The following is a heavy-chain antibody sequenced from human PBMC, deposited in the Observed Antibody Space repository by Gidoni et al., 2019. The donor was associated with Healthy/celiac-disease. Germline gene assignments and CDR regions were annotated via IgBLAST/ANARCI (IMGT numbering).Heavy chain of an antibody. J-gene: IGHJ4*02. CDR1: GFTFSSYS. CDR2: ISSSSSYI. D-gene: IGHD7-27*01. CDR3: AREAPNWGFPPDY. Sequence: EVQLVESGGGLVKPGGSLRLSCAASGFTFSSYSMNWVRQAPGKGLEWVSSISSSSSYIYYADSVKGRFTISRDNAKNSLYLQMNSLRAEDTAVYYCAREAPNWGFPPDYWGQGTLVTVSS. V-gene: IGHV3-21*01.